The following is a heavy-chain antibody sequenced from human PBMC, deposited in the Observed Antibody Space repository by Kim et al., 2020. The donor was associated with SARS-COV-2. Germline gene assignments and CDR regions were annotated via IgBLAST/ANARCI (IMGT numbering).Heavy chain of an antibody. D-gene: IGHD3-10*01. CDR1: GYTFTSYA. Sequence: ASVKVSCKASGYTFTSYAMNWVRQAPGQGLEWMGWINTNTGNPTYAQGFTGRFVFSLDTSVGTAYLQISSLKAEDTAVYYCARAGGYYGSGSRFYYYYGMDVWGQGTTVTVSS. CDR3: ARAGGYYGSGSRFYYYYGMDV. V-gene: IGHV7-4-1*02. CDR2: INTNTGNP. J-gene: IGHJ6*02.